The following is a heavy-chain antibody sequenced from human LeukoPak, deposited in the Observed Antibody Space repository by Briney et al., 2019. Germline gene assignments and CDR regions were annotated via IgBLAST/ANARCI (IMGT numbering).Heavy chain of an antibody. V-gene: IGHV4-34*01. CDR3: AREGSSGWGPFDY. Sequence: GSLRLSCAASGFIFSNYGMNWVRQPPGKGLEWIGEINHSGSTNYNPSLKSRVTISVDTSKNQFSLKLSSVTAADTAVYYCAREGSSGWGPFDYWGQGTLVTVSS. J-gene: IGHJ4*02. D-gene: IGHD6-19*01. CDR1: GFIFSNYG. CDR2: INHSGST.